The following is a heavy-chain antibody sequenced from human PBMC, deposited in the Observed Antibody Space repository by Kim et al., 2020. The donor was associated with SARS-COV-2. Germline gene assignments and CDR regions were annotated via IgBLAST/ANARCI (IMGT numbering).Heavy chain of an antibody. Sequence: TNYEQKFQGRVTMTRDTSISTPYMELSRLGSDDTAVYYCARSGFNWGLDYWGQGTLVTVSS. CDR3: ARSGFNWGLDY. V-gene: IGHV1-2*02. D-gene: IGHD7-27*01. J-gene: IGHJ4*02. CDR2: T.